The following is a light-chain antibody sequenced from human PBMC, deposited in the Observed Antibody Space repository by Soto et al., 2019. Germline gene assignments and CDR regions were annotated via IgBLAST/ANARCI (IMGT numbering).Light chain of an antibody. Sequence: EIVLTQSPATLSLSPWERATLTCRASQSVSSYLAWYQHKPGQAPRLLIYDASNRATGIPSRFSGSGSGTDFTLTISSLEPEDFAVYYCQQRSNWPPTFGQGTKLEIK. CDR2: DAS. V-gene: IGKV3-11*01. CDR3: QQRSNWPPT. CDR1: QSVSSY. J-gene: IGKJ2*01.